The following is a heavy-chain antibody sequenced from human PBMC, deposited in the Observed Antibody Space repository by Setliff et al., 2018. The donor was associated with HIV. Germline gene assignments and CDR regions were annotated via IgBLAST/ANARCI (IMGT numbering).Heavy chain of an antibody. CDR3: ARAPFPRLQGTVSDI. CDR1: GFTFSSYN. J-gene: IGHJ3*02. Sequence: LRLSCAASGFTFSSYNMNWVRQAPGKGLEWVSCISSSSSYMYYADSVKGRFTISRDNGKNSLYLQMNSLRAEDTAVYYCARAPFPRLQGTVSDIWGPGTTVTVSS. V-gene: IGHV3-21*01. CDR2: ISSSSSYM. D-gene: IGHD4-4*01.